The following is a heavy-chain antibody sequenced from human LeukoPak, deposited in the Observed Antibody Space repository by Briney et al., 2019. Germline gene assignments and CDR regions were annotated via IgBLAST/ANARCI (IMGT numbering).Heavy chain of an antibody. CDR3: ARGGLRYFDWLLQEFDY. CDR1: GGSFSGYY. D-gene: IGHD3-9*01. Sequence: SGTLSLTCAVYGGSFSGYYWSWIRQPPGKGLEWIGEINHSGSTNYNPSLKSRVTISVDTSKNQFSLKLSSVTAADTAVYYCARGGLRYFDWLLQEFDYWGQGTLVTVSS. V-gene: IGHV4-34*01. CDR2: INHSGST. J-gene: IGHJ4*02.